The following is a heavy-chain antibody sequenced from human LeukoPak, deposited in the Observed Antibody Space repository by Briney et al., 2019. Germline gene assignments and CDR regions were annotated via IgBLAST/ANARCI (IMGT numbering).Heavy chain of an antibody. Sequence: SETLSLTCTVSGGSISSYYWSWIRQPPGKGLEWIGHIYYSGSTKHSPSLKSRVSISVDTSKNQFSLKLSSVTAADTAVYYCARGAGAGYNLQPFDYWGQGTLVTVSS. CDR3: ARGAGAGYNLQPFDY. D-gene: IGHD5-24*01. CDR2: IYYSGST. J-gene: IGHJ4*02. CDR1: GGSISSYY. V-gene: IGHV4-59*08.